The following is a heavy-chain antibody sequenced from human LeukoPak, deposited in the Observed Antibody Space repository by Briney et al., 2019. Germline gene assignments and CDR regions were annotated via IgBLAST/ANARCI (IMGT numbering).Heavy chain of an antibody. CDR3: ARDDSTAAANTPPYYFDY. D-gene: IGHD6-13*01. J-gene: IGHJ4*02. CDR2: ISSSGSTI. Sequence: GGSLRLSCAASGFTFSSYEMNWVRQAPGKGLEWVSCISSSGSTIYYADSVRGRSTISRDNAKNSLYLQMNSLRAEDTAVYYCARDDSTAAANTPPYYFDYWGQGTLVTVSS. CDR1: GFTFSSYE. V-gene: IGHV3-48*03.